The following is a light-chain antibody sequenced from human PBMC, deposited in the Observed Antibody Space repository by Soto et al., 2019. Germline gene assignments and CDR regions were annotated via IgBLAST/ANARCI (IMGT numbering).Light chain of an antibody. J-gene: IGKJ4*01. V-gene: IGKV1-9*01. CDR2: AAS. Sequence: DIQLTQSPSFLSASVGDRVTITCRASQGISSYLAWYQQKPGKAPNLLIYAASTLQSGVPSRFSGSGSGTDFTLTISSLQPEDFATYYCQQLNSYPRLTFGGGTKVEIK. CDR3: QQLNSYPRLT. CDR1: QGISSY.